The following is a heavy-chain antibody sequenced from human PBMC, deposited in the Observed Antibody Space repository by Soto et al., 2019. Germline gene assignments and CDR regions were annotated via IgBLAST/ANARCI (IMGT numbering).Heavy chain of an antibody. D-gene: IGHD6-13*01. J-gene: IGHJ4*02. V-gene: IGHV1-18*01. CDR2: ISAYNGNT. CDR3: ARVWGAAGYFDN. CDR1: GYTLTSYR. Sequence: ASVMVSCKASGYTLTSYRISWVRQAPGQGLEWTGWISAYNGNTNYAQKLQGRVTMTTDTSTSTVYMELRSLRSDDTAVYYCARVWGAAGYFDNWGQGTLVTVSS.